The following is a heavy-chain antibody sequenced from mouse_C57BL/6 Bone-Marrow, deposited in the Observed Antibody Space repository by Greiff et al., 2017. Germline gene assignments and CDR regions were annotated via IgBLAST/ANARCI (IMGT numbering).Heavy chain of an antibody. Sequence: QVQLQQPGAELVKPGASVKLSCKASGYTFTSYWMHWVKQRPGQGLEWIGMIHPNSGSTNYNEKFKSKATLTVDKSSSTAYMQLSSLTSEDSAVYCCARVWLRYYLDYWGQGTTLTVSS. J-gene: IGHJ2*01. V-gene: IGHV1-64*01. D-gene: IGHD2-2*01. CDR3: ARVWLRYYLDY. CDR1: GYTFTSYW. CDR2: IHPNSGST.